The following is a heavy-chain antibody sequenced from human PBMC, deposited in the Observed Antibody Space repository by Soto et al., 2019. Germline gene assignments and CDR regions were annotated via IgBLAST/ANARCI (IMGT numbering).Heavy chain of an antibody. CDR1: GFTFSSYA. CDR3: AKQFEYRSYRLGEYFQH. D-gene: IGHD3-16*02. J-gene: IGHJ1*01. V-gene: IGHV3-23*01. CDR2: ISGSGGST. Sequence: GASLRLTCSASGFTFSSYAMSWVRQAPGKGLEWVSAISGSGGSTYYADSVKGRFTISRDNSKNTLYLQMNSLRAEDTAVYYCAKQFEYRSYRLGEYFQHWGQGTLVTVSS.